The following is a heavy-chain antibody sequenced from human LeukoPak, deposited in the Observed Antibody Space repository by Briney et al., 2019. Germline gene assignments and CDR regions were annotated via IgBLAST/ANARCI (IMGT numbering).Heavy chain of an antibody. CDR3: AKGNVYGGNGMDV. D-gene: IGHD4/OR15-4a*01. Sequence: GSLRLSCAASGFTFSSYAMHWVRQAPGKGLEWVAVISYDGSNKYYADSVKGRFTISRDNSKNTLYLQMNSLRAEDTAVYYCAKGNVYGGNGMDVWGQGTTVTVSS. CDR2: ISYDGSNK. J-gene: IGHJ6*02. V-gene: IGHV3-30-3*01. CDR1: GFTFSSYA.